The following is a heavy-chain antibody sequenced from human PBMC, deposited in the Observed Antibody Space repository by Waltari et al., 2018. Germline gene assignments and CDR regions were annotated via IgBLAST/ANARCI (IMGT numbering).Heavy chain of an antibody. CDR3: ARGRTVVVVAATGRWFDP. V-gene: IGHV4-34*01. CDR2: INHSGST. Sequence: QVQLQQWGAGLLKPSETLSLTCAVYGGSFSGYYWSWIRQPPGKGLEWIGEINHSGSTNYNPSLKSRVTISVDTSKNQFALKLSSVTAADTAVYYCARGRTVVVVAATGRWFDPWGQGTLVTVSS. D-gene: IGHD2-15*01. CDR1: GGSFSGYY. J-gene: IGHJ5*02.